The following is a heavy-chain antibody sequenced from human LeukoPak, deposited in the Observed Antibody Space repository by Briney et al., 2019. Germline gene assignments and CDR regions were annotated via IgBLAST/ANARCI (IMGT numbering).Heavy chain of an antibody. CDR1: GGSIRGYY. V-gene: IGHV4-4*07. Sequence: SETLSLTCTISGGSIRGYYWSWIRQPAGKGREWIGRIFSRGTTNYNPSLKSRVTMSVDTSKNQFSLKLSSVTAADTAVYYCARDHNGGFDPWGQGTLVTVSS. CDR3: ARDHNGGFDP. CDR2: IFSRGTT. D-gene: IGHD1-1*01. J-gene: IGHJ5*02.